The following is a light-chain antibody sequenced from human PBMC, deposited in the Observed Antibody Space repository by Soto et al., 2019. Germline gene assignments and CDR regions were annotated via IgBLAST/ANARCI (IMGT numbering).Light chain of an antibody. Sequence: DIQMTQSPSTLPASLGYRFTIICRASQSISNWLAWYQPKPGTAPKLLIYHASTLESGVPSRFSGSGSGTEFTLTISSLQPDDFATYYCQQYNSYSFGQGTKVDIK. CDR1: QSISNW. J-gene: IGKJ1*01. CDR2: HAS. CDR3: QQYNSYS. V-gene: IGKV1-5*02.